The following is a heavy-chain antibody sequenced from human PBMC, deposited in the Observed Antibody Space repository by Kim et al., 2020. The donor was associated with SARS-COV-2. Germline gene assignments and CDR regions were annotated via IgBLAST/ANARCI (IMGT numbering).Heavy chain of an antibody. D-gene: IGHD6-19*01. CDR1: GGSISSYY. Sequence: SETLSLTCTVSGGSISSYYWSWIRQPPGKGLEWIGYIYYSGSTNYNPSLKSRVTISVDTSKNQFSLKLSSVTAADTAVYYCARATPLQYSSGWYPPDVWGKGTTVTVSS. J-gene: IGHJ6*04. CDR3: ARATPLQYSSGWYPPDV. V-gene: IGHV4-59*01. CDR2: IYYSGST.